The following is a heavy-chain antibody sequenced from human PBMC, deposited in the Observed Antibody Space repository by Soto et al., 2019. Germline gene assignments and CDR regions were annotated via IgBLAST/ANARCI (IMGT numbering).Heavy chain of an antibody. Sequence: LETLSLTCAVYGGSCSGYYWSWIRQPPGKGLEWIGEINHSGSTNYNPSLKSRVTISVDTSKSQFSLKLSSVTAADTAVYYCARVRGYSYGYPYYYYMDVWGKGTTVTVSS. CDR3: ARVRGYSYGYPYYYYMDV. D-gene: IGHD5-18*01. CDR1: GGSCSGYY. CDR2: INHSGST. V-gene: IGHV4-34*01. J-gene: IGHJ6*03.